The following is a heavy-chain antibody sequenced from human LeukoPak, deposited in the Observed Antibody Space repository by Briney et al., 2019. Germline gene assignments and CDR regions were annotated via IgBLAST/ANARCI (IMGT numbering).Heavy chain of an antibody. CDR2: IYTSGST. Sequence: KPSETLSLTCTVSGGSISSGSYYWCWIRQPAGKGLEWIGRIYTSGSTNYNPSLKSRVTISVDTSKNQFSLKLSSVTAADTAVYYCARLSRDGYNFVDYWGQGTLVTVSS. D-gene: IGHD5-24*01. J-gene: IGHJ4*02. CDR1: GGSISSGSYY. V-gene: IGHV4-61*02. CDR3: ARLSRDGYNFVDY.